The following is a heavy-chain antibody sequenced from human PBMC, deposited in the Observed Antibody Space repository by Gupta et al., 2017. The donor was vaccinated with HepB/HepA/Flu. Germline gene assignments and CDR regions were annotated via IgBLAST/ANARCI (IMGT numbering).Heavy chain of an antibody. CDR2: LSYDGIYD. V-gene: IGHV3-30*03. CDR3: ARDLGGDNNRSRDYYAGVDV. J-gene: IGHJ6*02. D-gene: IGHD1-14*01. Sequence: VRDAPASGLQWVATLSYDGIYDLYSDSVQGRFTISRDNSKNTVSLVMNSLRDEDTATYFCARDLGGDNNRSRDYYAGVDVWGQGTTVTGAS.